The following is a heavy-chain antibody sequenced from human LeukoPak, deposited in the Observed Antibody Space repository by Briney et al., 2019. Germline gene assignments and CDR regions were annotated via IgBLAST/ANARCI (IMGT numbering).Heavy chain of an antibody. D-gene: IGHD5-12*01. V-gene: IGHV4-34*01. CDR3: ARLGTYSGNLFDN. CDR1: GGSFSGYY. Sequence: SETLSLTCAVYGGSFSGYYWSWIRQRPGKGLEWTGSIKYGGTTFYSSSLQSRITLSMDASKNQFSLRLTSVTAADTAVYYCARLGTYSGNLFDNWGQGTLVTVSS. CDR2: IKYGGTT. J-gene: IGHJ4*02.